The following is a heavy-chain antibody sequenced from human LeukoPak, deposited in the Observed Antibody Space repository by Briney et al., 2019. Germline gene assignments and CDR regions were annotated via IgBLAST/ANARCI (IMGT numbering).Heavy chain of an antibody. D-gene: IGHD4-17*01. Sequence: GGSLRLSCAASGFTFDDYAMHWVRHAPGKGLEWVSLISWDGGSTYYADSVKGRFTISRDNSKNSLYLQMNSLRAEDTALYYCAKAATVTTPGYYYYYMDVWGKGTTVTVSS. V-gene: IGHV3-43D*03. J-gene: IGHJ6*03. CDR1: GFTFDDYA. CDR2: ISWDGGST. CDR3: AKAATVTTPGYYYYYMDV.